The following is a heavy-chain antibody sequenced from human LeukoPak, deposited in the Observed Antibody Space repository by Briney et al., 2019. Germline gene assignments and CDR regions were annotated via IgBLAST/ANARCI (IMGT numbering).Heavy chain of an antibody. J-gene: IGHJ4*02. CDR2: ISYDGSNK. CDR1: GFTFSSYG. Sequence: PGRSLRLSCAASGFTFSSYGMHWVRQAPGKGLEWVAVISYDGSNKYYADSVKGRFTISRDNSKNTLYLQMNSLRAEDTAVYYCAKVASLRVGRRGLDYWGQGTLVTVSS. D-gene: IGHD1-26*01. V-gene: IGHV3-30*18. CDR3: AKVASLRVGRRGLDY.